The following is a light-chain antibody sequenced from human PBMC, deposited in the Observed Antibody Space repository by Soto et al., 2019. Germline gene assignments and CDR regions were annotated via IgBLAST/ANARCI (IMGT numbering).Light chain of an antibody. CDR2: AAS. V-gene: IGKV1-8*01. CDR3: QQYGSPPIT. J-gene: IGKJ5*01. Sequence: ATRMTQSPSSFSASTGDRVNITCRADQGVSSYLAWYQQKPGRAPKLLIYAASTLQSGVPSTFSGSGSGTDFPLTISRLEPEDFTVYYCQQYGSPPITFGQGTRMEIK. CDR1: QGVSSY.